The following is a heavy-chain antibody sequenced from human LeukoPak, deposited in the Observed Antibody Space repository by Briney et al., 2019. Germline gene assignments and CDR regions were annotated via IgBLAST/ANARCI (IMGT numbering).Heavy chain of an antibody. CDR2: ISAYNGNT. J-gene: IGHJ4*02. CDR3: ARGGHLVSAHPHDY. Sequence: ASVKVSCKASRYTFTGYYMHWVRQAPGQGLEWMGWISAYNGNTNYAQKLQGRVTMTTDTSTSTAYMELRSLRSDDTAVYYCARGGHLVSAHPHDYWGQGTLVTVSS. CDR1: RYTFTGYY. V-gene: IGHV1-18*04.